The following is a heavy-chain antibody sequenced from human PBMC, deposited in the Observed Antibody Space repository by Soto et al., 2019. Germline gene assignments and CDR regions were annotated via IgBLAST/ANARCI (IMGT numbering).Heavy chain of an antibody. J-gene: IGHJ4*02. CDR2: IYPGDSDT. CDR1: GYTFSTHW. V-gene: IGHV5-51*01. D-gene: IGHD3-10*01. Sequence: RGESLKISCKGSGYTFSTHWIAWVRQMPGKGLEWMGIIYPGDSDTKYSPAFQGQVTISADKSINTAHLQWTSLEASDTAMYYCARKFAPEFFDSWGQGTLVTVS. CDR3: ARKFAPEFFDS.